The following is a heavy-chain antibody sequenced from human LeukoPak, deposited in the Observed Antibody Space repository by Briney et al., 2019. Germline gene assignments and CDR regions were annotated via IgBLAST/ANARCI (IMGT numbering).Heavy chain of an antibody. CDR1: GFTFSSYV. CDR2: ISGSGGST. CDR3: AKDGPSRGYCSSTSCLWYFDL. J-gene: IGHJ2*01. V-gene: IGHV3-23*01. Sequence: GGSLRLSCAASGFTFSSYVMHWVRQAPGKGLEWVSAISGSGGSTYYADSVKGRFTISRDNSKNTLYLQMNSLRAEDTAVYYCAKDGPSRGYCSSTSCLWYFDLWGRGTLVTVSS. D-gene: IGHD2-2*01.